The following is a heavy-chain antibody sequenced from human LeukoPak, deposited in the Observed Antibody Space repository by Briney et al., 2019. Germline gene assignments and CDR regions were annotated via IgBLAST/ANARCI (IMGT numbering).Heavy chain of an antibody. V-gene: IGHV4-34*01. CDR3: ASRGTVGATMLDY. CDR2: INHSGST. Sequence: PSETLSLTCAVYGGSFSGYYWSWIRQPPGKGLEWIGEINHSGSTNYNPSLKSRVTISVDTSKNQFSLKLSSVTAADTAVYYCASRGTVGATMLDYWGQETLVTVSS. D-gene: IGHD1-26*01. J-gene: IGHJ4*02. CDR1: GGSFSGYY.